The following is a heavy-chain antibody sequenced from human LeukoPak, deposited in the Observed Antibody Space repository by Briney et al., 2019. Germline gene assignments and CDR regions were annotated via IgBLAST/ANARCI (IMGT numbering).Heavy chain of an antibody. CDR1: GGTFNSYA. D-gene: IGHD3-3*01. CDR2: FDPEDGET. V-gene: IGHV1-24*01. Sequence: ASVKVSCKTSGGTFNSYAISWVRQAPGQGLEWMGGFDPEDGETIYAQKFQGRVTMTEDTSTDTAYMELSSLRSEDTAVYYCATWAGGLLYDYYYYGMDVWGQGTTVTVSS. J-gene: IGHJ6*02. CDR3: ATWAGGLLYDYYYYGMDV.